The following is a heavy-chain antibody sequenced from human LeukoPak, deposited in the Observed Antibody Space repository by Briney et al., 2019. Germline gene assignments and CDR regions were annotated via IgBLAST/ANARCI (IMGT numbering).Heavy chain of an antibody. CDR3: ARGGLRYFDWLSPDY. D-gene: IGHD3-9*01. CDR1: GFTFSSYA. J-gene: IGHJ4*02. CDR2: ISYDGSNK. V-gene: IGHV3-30*01. Sequence: GGSLRLSCAASGFTFSSYAMHWVRQAPGKGLEWVAVISYDGSNKYYADSVKGRFTISRDNSKNTLYVQMNSLRAEDTAVYYCARGGLRYFDWLSPDYWGQGTLVTVSS.